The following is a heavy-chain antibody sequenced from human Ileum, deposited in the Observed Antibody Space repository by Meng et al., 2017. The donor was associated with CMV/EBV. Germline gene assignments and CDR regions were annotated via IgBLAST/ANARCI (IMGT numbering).Heavy chain of an antibody. Sequence: DVWLLRASETSSLTCGVYSGSFSDCFWGWIRRPPGKGLEWIGGSSHSGNTKYNPSLKSRGTISVDASKNQFSLNMLSVTAADTAVYYCARGRDFWWEMDYSGQGTLVTVSS. J-gene: IGHJ4*02. D-gene: IGHD1-26*01. CDR2: SSHSGNT. CDR3: ARGRDFWWEMDY. V-gene: IGHV4-34*01. CDR1: SGSFSDCF.